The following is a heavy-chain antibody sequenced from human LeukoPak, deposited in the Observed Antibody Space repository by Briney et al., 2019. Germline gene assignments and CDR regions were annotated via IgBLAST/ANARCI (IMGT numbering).Heavy chain of an antibody. CDR1: GGSISSYY. Sequence: SETLSLTCTVSGGSISSYYWSWIRQPPGKELEWIGYIYYSGSTSHNPSLKSRVTISVDTSENQFSLKLSSVTAADTAVYYCAREDACSSTSCYTNNWFDPWGQGILVTVSS. CDR2: IYYSGST. V-gene: IGHV4-59*01. D-gene: IGHD2-2*01. CDR3: AREDACSSTSCYTNNWFDP. J-gene: IGHJ5*02.